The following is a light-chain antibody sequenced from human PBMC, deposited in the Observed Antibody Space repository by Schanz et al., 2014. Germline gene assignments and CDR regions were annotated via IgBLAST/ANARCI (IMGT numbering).Light chain of an antibody. J-gene: IGKJ1*01. Sequence: EIVMTQSPDTLSVSPGERATLSCRASQSVSSNLAWYQQKPGQAPRLLIDGASTRATGIPARFSGSGSGTNFTLTISSLQAEDVAVYYCQQYFITPLTFGQGTEVEIK. V-gene: IGKV3-15*01. CDR2: GAS. CDR1: QSVSSN. CDR3: QQYFITPLT.